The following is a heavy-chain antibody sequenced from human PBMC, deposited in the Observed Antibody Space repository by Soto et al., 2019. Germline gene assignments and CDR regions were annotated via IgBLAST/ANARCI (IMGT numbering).Heavy chain of an antibody. V-gene: IGHV3-66*01. D-gene: IGHD3-3*01. CDR1: GFTVSSNY. CDR2: IYSGGLP. J-gene: IGHJ4*02. CDR3: ARDRSSGYPYYFDY. Sequence: GGSLRLSCAASGFTVSSNYMSWVRQAPGKGLEWVSVIYSGGLPYYADSVKGRFTISRDNAKNTLYLQMDSLRAEDTAVYYCARDRSSGYPYYFDYWGQGTLVTVSS.